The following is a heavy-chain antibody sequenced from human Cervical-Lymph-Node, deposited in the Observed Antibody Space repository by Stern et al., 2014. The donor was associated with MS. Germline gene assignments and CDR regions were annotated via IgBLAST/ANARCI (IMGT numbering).Heavy chain of an antibody. CDR2: INTRRGST. D-gene: IGHD6-6*01. CDR1: GYTFTSYY. Sequence: QVQLMQSGAEVKKPGASVKVSCKASGYTFTSYYMNWVRQAPGQGLEWMGIINTRRGSTSYAQKSQGRITMTRDTSTSTVYMELSSLRSEDTAVYYCARDRIAARLWFDPWGQGTLVTVSS. V-gene: IGHV1-46*01. J-gene: IGHJ5*02. CDR3: ARDRIAARLWFDP.